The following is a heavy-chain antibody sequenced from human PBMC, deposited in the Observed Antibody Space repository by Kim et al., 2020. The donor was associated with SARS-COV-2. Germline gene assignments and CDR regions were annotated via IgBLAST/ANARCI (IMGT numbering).Heavy chain of an antibody. Sequence: AAAKGRFTISRDNAKNSLYLQMNSLRAEDTAVYYCARDGVSSYGQAGYDYWGQGTLVTVSS. V-gene: IGHV3-11*01. CDR3: ARDGVSSYGQAGYDY. D-gene: IGHD5-18*01. J-gene: IGHJ4*02.